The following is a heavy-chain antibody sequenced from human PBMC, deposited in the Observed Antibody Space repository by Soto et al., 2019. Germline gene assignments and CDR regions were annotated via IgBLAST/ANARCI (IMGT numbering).Heavy chain of an antibody. J-gene: IGHJ4*02. CDR3: ARDGGRHSGGFDY. CDR1: GGTFSSYS. D-gene: IGHD1-26*01. Sequence: QVQLVQSGAEVKKPGCSVKVSCKASGGTFSSYSINWVRQAPGQGLEWMGEIIPIFGTANYAQKFQGRVTITADESTSTAYMQLSSLRSEDTAVYYCARDGGRHSGGFDYWGQGTLVTVSS. CDR2: IIPIFGTA. V-gene: IGHV1-69*01.